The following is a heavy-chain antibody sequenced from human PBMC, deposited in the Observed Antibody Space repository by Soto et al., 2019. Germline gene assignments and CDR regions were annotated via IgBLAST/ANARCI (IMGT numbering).Heavy chain of an antibody. CDR2: IDPKFGDT. CDR3: ARNMDYYYGQGSSNGHGF. V-gene: IGHV1-2*02. D-gene: IGHD3-10*01. CDR1: GYTFSAYY. J-gene: IGHJ6*02. Sequence: QVRLVQSGAEVKEPGYSVRVSCEASGYTFSAYYIHWVRQAPGHGREWMGWIDPKFGDTTYAQDLEGRVSMNRDMSISTVYMELSSLTSDDTAIYYCARNMDYYYGQGSSNGHGFWGQGTTVTVFS.